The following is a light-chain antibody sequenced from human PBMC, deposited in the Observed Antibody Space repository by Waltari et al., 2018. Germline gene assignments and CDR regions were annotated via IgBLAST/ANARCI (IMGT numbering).Light chain of an antibody. J-gene: IGLJ3*02. CDR3: AAWDDRQSGPYWV. V-gene: IGLV1-47*01. CDR1: SSNIGTNY. CDR2: RTN. Sequence: QSVLTQPPSASGTPGQRVTISCSGRSSNIGTNYVFWYQQPPGTAPKLLIFRTNRRPSRVPDRFSGAKSGTSASLDSSGLRSEDEADYYCAAWDDRQSGPYWVFGGGTKLTVL.